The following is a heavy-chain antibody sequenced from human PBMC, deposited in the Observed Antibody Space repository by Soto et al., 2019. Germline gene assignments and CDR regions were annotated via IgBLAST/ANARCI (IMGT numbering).Heavy chain of an antibody. V-gene: IGHV5-51*01. Sequence: SGESLKISCKGSGYSFTSYWIGWVRQMPGKGLEWMGIIYPGDSDTRYSPSFQGQVTISADKSISTAYLQWSSLKASDTAMYYCARWGVDTAMNYNWFDPWGQGTLVTVSS. CDR1: GYSFTSYW. D-gene: IGHD5-18*01. J-gene: IGHJ5*02. CDR3: ARWGVDTAMNYNWFDP. CDR2: IYPGDSDT.